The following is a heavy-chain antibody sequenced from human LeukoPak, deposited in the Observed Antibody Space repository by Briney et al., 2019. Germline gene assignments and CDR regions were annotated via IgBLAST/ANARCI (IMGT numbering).Heavy chain of an antibody. CDR3: ARGRRIQLWPRVAWFDP. CDR2: IYYSGST. CDR1: GGSFSGYY. D-gene: IGHD5-18*01. J-gene: IGHJ5*02. V-gene: IGHV4-34*01. Sequence: SETLSLTCAVYGGSFSGYYWSWIRQPPGKGLEWIGSIYYSGSTYYNPSLKSRVTISVDTSKNQFSLKLSSVTAADTAVYYCARGRRIQLWPRVAWFDPWGQGTLVTVSS.